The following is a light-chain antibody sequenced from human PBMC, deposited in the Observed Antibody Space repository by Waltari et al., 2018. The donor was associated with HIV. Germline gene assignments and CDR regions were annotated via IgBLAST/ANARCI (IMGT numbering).Light chain of an antibody. CDR1: TGPVGSCHY. CDR2: RST. Sequence: QTVVTQEPSMTVSPGGTVTLPCASATGPVGSCHYVNWFQQKPGPPPRPLIYRSTRRHPVTPERFSAPRVGERAALPLSNVWPDDQGDYYSMLFFRTSYLFGGGTRVTVL. J-gene: IGLJ2*01. V-gene: IGLV7-43*01. CDR3: MLFFRTSYL.